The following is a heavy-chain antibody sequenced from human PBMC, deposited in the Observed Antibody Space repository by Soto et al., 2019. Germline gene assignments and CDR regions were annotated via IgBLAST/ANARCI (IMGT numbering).Heavy chain of an antibody. CDR3: ARVKSANYYYYMDV. CDR2: IWYDGSNK. V-gene: IGHV3-33*01. CDR1: GFTFSNYG. Sequence: GGSLRLSCAASGFTFSNYGMHWVRQAPGKGLEWVAVIWYDGSNKYYADSVEGRFTISRDNSKNTLYLQMNTLRAEDTAVYYCARVKSANYYYYMDVWGKGTTVTVSS. J-gene: IGHJ6*03.